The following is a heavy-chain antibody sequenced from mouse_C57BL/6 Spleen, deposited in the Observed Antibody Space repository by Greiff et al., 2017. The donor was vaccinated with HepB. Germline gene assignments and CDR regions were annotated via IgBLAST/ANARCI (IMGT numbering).Heavy chain of an antibody. CDR3: TTGAHYGYDGAFAY. D-gene: IGHD2-2*01. CDR2: IDPENGDT. V-gene: IGHV14-4*01. Sequence: VQLQQSGAELVRPGASVKLSCTASGFNIKDDYMHWVKQRPEQGLEWIGWIDPENGDTEYASKFQGKATITADTSSNTAYLQLGSLTSEDTAVYYCTTGAHYGYDGAFAYWGQGTLVTVSA. CDR1: GFNIKDDY. J-gene: IGHJ3*01.